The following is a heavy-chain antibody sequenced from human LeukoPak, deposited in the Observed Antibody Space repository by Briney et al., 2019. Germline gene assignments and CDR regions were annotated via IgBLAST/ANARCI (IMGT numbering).Heavy chain of an antibody. Sequence: QPGGSLRLSCAASGFTFSSYGMHWVRQAPGKGLEWVAVIWYDGSKYYADSVKGRFTISRDNSKNTLYLQMNSLRAEDTAVYYCARDQGESPDRSYYYYGMDVWGKGTTVTVSS. CDR3: ARDQGESPDRSYYYYGMDV. CDR2: IWYDGSK. CDR1: GFTFSSYG. J-gene: IGHJ6*04. V-gene: IGHV3-33*01. D-gene: IGHD3-10*01.